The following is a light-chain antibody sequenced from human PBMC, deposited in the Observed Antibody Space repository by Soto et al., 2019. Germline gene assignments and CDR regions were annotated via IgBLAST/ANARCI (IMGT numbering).Light chain of an antibody. V-gene: IGLV4-69*01. Sequence: QSVLTQSPSASASLGASVKLTCTLSSGHSSYAIAWHQQQPEKGPRYLMKLNSDGSHSKGDGIPDRFSGSSSGAERYLTISNLQSEDEADSYCQTWGTGIRGVFGGGTQLTVL. CDR3: QTWGTGIRGV. CDR1: SGHSSYA. J-gene: IGLJ2*01. CDR2: LNSDGSH.